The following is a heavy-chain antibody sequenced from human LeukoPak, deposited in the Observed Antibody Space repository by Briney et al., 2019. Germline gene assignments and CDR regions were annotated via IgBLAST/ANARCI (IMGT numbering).Heavy chain of an antibody. V-gene: IGHV3-23*01. CDR2: MSGSGART. Sequence: GGSLRLSCAASGFTFSSYAMSWVRQAAGKGMEWVSAMSGSGARTLYADSVTGRLTIPTDTPKHTPYRQMNRLRATHPAVYYRAKDLYADYYGFDPWGQGTLVTVSS. CDR3: AKDLYADYYGFDP. D-gene: IGHD4-17*01. J-gene: IGHJ5*02. CDR1: GFTFSSYA.